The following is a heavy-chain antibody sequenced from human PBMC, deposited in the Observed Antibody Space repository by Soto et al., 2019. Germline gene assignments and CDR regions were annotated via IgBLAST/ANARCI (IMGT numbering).Heavy chain of an antibody. Sequence: SETLSLTCTVSGGSINSGDYSWTWIRQPPGKGLEWIGYIYHTGTTYYNMSLMSRVTISVDRSKNQFSLKLSSVTAADTAVYYCARGRNYYDSSGDSWFDPWGQGTLVTVS. CDR1: GGSINSGDYS. D-gene: IGHD3-22*01. CDR3: ARGRNYYDSSGDSWFDP. CDR2: IYHTGTT. J-gene: IGHJ5*02. V-gene: IGHV4-30-2*01.